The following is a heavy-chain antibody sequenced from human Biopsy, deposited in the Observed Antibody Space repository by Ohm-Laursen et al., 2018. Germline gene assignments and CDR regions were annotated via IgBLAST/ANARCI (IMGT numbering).Heavy chain of an antibody. D-gene: IGHD5-24*01. CDR2: IYFTGRT. Sequence: SDTLSLTCTVSGGPIDSYYWSWIRQPPGKALEWSGYIYFTGRTSYNPSLKSRFNMSVNTSKKQFSLRLSSVTAADTAVYYCASAGYNPDWNFDLWGRGTRVTVSS. CDR3: ASAGYNPDWNFDL. V-gene: IGHV4-59*07. CDR1: GGPIDSYY. J-gene: IGHJ2*01.